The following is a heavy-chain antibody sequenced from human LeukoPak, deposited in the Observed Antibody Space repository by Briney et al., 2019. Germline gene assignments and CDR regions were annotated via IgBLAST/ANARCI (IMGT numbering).Heavy chain of an antibody. V-gene: IGHV3-30*01. CDR2: ISYDGSNK. Sequence: GGSLRRSCAASGFTFSSYAMHWVRQAPGKGLEWVAVISYDGSNKYYADSVKGRFTISRDNSKNTLYLQMNSLRAEDTAVYYCARSQKTYYDILTGYYSYWGQGTLVTVSS. J-gene: IGHJ4*02. CDR1: GFTFSSYA. D-gene: IGHD3-9*01. CDR3: ARSQKTYYDILTGYYSY.